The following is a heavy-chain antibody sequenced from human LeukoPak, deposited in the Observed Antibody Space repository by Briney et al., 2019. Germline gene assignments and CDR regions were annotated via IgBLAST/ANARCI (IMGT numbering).Heavy chain of an antibody. Sequence: GGSLRLSCAASGFTFSSYSMNWVRQAPGKGLEWVSSISSSSSYIYYADSVKGRFTISRDNAKNSLYLQMNSLRAEDTAVYYCARAPNPHYDSSGYYAYLDCWGQGTLVTVSS. CDR3: ARAPNPHYDSSGYYAYLDC. CDR2: ISSSSSYI. V-gene: IGHV3-21*01. D-gene: IGHD3-22*01. CDR1: GFTFSSYS. J-gene: IGHJ4*02.